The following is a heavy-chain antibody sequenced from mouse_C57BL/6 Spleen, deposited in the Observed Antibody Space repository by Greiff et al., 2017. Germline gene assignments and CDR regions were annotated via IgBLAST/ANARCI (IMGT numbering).Heavy chain of an antibody. CDR3: ARGGVLGRFAY. V-gene: IGHV1-80*01. D-gene: IGHD4-1*01. CDR1: GYAFSSYW. Sequence: VQLQQSGAELVKPGASVKISCKASGYAFSSYWLNWVKQRPGKGLEWIGQIYPGDGDTNYNGKFKGKATLTADKSSSTAYMQLSSLTSEDSAVYFCARGGVLGRFAYWGQGTLVTVSA. CDR2: IYPGDGDT. J-gene: IGHJ3*01.